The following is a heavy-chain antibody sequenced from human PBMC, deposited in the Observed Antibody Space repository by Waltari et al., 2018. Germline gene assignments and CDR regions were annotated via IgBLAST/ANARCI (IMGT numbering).Heavy chain of an antibody. D-gene: IGHD6-19*01. J-gene: IGHJ4*02. V-gene: IGHV3-23*04. CDR3: AKGSGWPGYFDY. Sequence: EVKLVEYGGGLVQPGGSLRLSCADAGFTFGSYARRWVRQAPGAGLALVSHLRGMVGRTSSAASVKGRFTIVRDNSKNTLYLQINSLRAEDTAVYYCAKGSGWPGYFDYWGQGTLVTVSS. CDR1: GFTFGSYA. CDR2: LRGMVGRT.